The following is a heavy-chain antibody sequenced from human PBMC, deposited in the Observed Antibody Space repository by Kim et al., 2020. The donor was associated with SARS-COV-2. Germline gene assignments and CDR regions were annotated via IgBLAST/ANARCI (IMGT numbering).Heavy chain of an antibody. Sequence: GGSLRLSCAASGFTFSSYGMHWVRQAPGKGLEWVAVISYDGSNKYYADSVKGRFTISRDNSKNTLYLQMNSLRAEDTAVYYCAKDRHAYGETYGMDVWGQGTTVTVSS. J-gene: IGHJ6*02. CDR3: AKDRHAYGETYGMDV. V-gene: IGHV3-30*18. CDR1: GFTFSSYG. CDR2: ISYDGSNK. D-gene: IGHD4-17*01.